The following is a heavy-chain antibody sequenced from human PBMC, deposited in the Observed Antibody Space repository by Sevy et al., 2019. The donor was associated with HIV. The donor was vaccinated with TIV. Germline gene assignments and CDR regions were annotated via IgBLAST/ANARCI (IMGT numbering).Heavy chain of an antibody. V-gene: IGHV3-30*18. J-gene: IGHJ4*02. CDR1: GFTFSSYG. CDR3: AKVTYYYDSSGRKKDYFDY. CDR2: ISYDGSNK. Sequence: GGSLRLSCAASGFTFSSYGMHWVRQAPGKGLEWVAVISYDGSNKYYADSVKGRFTISRDNSKNTLYLQMNSLRAEDTAVYYCAKVTYYYDSSGRKKDYFDYWGQGTLVTASS. D-gene: IGHD3-22*01.